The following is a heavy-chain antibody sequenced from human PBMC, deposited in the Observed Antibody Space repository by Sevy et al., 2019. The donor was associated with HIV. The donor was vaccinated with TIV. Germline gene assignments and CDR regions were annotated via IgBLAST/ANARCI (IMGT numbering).Heavy chain of an antibody. V-gene: IGHV3-23*01. CDR1: GITFNNYA. CDR3: AGGRFDGSGSFDAFDM. Sequence: GGFLRLSCAASGITFNNYAMNWVRQAPGKGLDWVSTIFGSGGTTYYADSVKGRFTISRDNSKNTLYLQMNSLRTEDTALYYCAGGRFDGSGSFDAFDMWGQGTMVTVSS. D-gene: IGHD3-22*01. CDR2: IFGSGGTT. J-gene: IGHJ3*02.